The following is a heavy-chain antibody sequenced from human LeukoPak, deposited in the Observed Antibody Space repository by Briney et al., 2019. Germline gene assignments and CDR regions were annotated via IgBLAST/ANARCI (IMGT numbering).Heavy chain of an antibody. CDR2: INPDSGGT. CDR1: GYTFTGYY. V-gene: IGHV1-2*06. CDR3: ARACSGGSCYSDNWLDP. D-gene: IGHD2-15*01. J-gene: IGHJ5*02. Sequence: ASVKVSCKASGYTFTGYYLHWVRQAPGQGLEWMGRINPDSGGTNYTQKFQGRVTMNRDTSISTAYMELNRLTSDDTAVYYCARACSGGSCYSDNWLDPWGQGTLVTVSS.